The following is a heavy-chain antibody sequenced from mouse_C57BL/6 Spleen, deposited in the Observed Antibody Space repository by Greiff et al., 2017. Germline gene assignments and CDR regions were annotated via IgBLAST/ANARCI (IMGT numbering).Heavy chain of an antibody. V-gene: IGHV3-6*01. D-gene: IGHD2-5*01. Sequence: ESGPGLVKPSQSLSLTCSVTGYSITSGYYWNWIRQFPGNKLEWMGYISYDGSNNYNPSLKNRISITRDTSKNQFFLKLNSVTTEDTATYYCARENYSNYGYFDYWGQGTTLTVSS. J-gene: IGHJ2*01. CDR3: ARENYSNYGYFDY. CDR2: ISYDGSN. CDR1: GYSITSGYY.